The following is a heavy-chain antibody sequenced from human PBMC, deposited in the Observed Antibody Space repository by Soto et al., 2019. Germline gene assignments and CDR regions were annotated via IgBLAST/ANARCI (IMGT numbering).Heavy chain of an antibody. D-gene: IGHD6-6*01. Sequence: EVQLVGSGGGLVQPGGSLRLSCAASGFTFDDYAMHWVRQAPGKGLEWVSGISWNSGSIGCADSVKGRFTISRDNAKNSLYLQMNSLRAEDTALYYCAKGQQLVEGMDVWGQGTTVTVSS. CDR2: ISWNSGSI. J-gene: IGHJ6*02. V-gene: IGHV3-9*01. CDR1: GFTFDDYA. CDR3: AKGQQLVEGMDV.